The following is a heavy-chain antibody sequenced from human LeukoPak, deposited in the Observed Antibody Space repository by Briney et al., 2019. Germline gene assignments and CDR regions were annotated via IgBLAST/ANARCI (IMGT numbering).Heavy chain of an antibody. CDR3: ASKQFTYAFDI. J-gene: IGHJ3*02. CDR1: GFTVSSNY. CDR2: IYTGGST. V-gene: IGHV3-53*01. Sequence: PGGSLRLSCAASGFTVSSNYMSWVRQAPGKGLEWVSVIYTGGSTYYADSVKGRFTISRDNSKNTLYLQMNSLRAGDTAVYYCASKQFTYAFDIWGQGTMVTVSS. D-gene: IGHD5-24*01.